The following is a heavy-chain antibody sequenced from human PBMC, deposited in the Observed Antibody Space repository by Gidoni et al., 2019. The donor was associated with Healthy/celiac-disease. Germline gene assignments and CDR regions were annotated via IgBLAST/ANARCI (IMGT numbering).Heavy chain of an antibody. Sequence: EVQLAESGGCLIQPGGSLRLSCSASGFPVSSNYMRCVRQAPGKGLEWVSVIYSGGSTYYADSVKGRFTISRDNSKNTLYLQMNSLRAEDTAVYYCARDGPLVDTAMVTRTSYYYYGMDVWGQGTTVTVSS. CDR1: GFPVSSNY. J-gene: IGHJ6*02. V-gene: IGHV3-53*01. CDR2: IYSGGST. D-gene: IGHD5-18*01. CDR3: ARDGPLVDTAMVTRTSYYYYGMDV.